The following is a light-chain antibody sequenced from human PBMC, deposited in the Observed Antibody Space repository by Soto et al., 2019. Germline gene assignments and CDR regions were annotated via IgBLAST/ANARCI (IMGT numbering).Light chain of an antibody. Sequence: IAMTQSPAPLSVSPGERATLSSRASQSISTELAWYQQIPGQPPRLLIYSASTRATGVPARFTGSGSGSEFTLTISGLQSADFAIYACQQGHNWPLTFGQGTRLEI. V-gene: IGKV3-15*01. CDR1: QSISTE. CDR2: SAS. CDR3: QQGHNWPLT. J-gene: IGKJ2*01.